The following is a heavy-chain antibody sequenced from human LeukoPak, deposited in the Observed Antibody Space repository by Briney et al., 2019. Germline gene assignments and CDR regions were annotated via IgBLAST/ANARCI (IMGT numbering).Heavy chain of an antibody. V-gene: IGHV3-33*01. CDR1: GFTFSTHG. CDR3: ARDIGNSGFNLDY. Sequence: GGSLRLSCVVSGFTFSTHGFHWVRQAPGKGLEWVSVIWHDGGRKEYADSVRGRFTISRDNSNLYLQTNSLRAEDTAIYYCARDIGNSGFNLDYWGQGTPVTVSS. D-gene: IGHD5-12*01. J-gene: IGHJ4*02. CDR2: IWHDGGRK.